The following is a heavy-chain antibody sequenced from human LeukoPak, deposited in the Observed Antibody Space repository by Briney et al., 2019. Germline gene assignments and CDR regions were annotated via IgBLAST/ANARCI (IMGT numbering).Heavy chain of an antibody. CDR3: ARETSTGYLDV. CDR2: INDGNGNT. CDR1: GYTFTSYA. V-gene: IGHV1-3*01. J-gene: IGHJ6*03. D-gene: IGHD3-9*01. Sequence: ASVKVSCKASGYTFTSYAMHWVRQAPGQRLEWMGWINDGNGNTKYSQKFQGRVTITRDTSASTAYMELSNLRSEDTAVYYCARETSTGYLDVWGKGTTVTVSS.